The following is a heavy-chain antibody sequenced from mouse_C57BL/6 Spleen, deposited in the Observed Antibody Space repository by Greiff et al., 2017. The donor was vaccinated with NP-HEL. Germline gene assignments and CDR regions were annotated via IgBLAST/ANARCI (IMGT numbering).Heavy chain of an antibody. Sequence: EVQLQQSGPELVKPGASVKISCKASGYTFTDYYMNWVKQSHGKSLEWIGDINPNNGGTSYNQKFKGKATLTVDKSSSTAYMELRSLTSEDSAVYYCAPASPYAMDYWGQGTSVTVSS. V-gene: IGHV1-26*01. CDR3: APASPYAMDY. CDR1: GYTFTDYY. J-gene: IGHJ4*01. CDR2: INPNNGGT. D-gene: IGHD6-1*01.